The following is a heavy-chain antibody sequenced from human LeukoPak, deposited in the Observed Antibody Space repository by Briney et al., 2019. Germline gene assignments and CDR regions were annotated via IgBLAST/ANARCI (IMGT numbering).Heavy chain of an antibody. Sequence: GGSLRLSCAASGFTFSSYSMNWVRQAPGKGLEWVSSISSSSSYIYYADSVKGRFTISRDNAKNSLYLQMNSLRAEDTAVYYCARVVDSNYYYYMDVWGKGITVTVSS. CDR3: ARVVDSNYYYYMDV. V-gene: IGHV3-21*01. CDR2: ISSSSSYI. CDR1: GFTFSSYS. D-gene: IGHD4-11*01. J-gene: IGHJ6*03.